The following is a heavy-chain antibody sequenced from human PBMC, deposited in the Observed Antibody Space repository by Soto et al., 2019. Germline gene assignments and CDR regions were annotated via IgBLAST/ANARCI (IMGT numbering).Heavy chain of an antibody. V-gene: IGHV4-59*01. Sequence: PSETLSLSCSVSGGSISSYYCSWMRQPPGKELEWIGYIYYSGSTNYNPSLKSRVTISVDTSKNQFSLKLSSVTAADTAVYYCARVTKIAARPVRIGQYYYYYYMDVWGKGTTVTVSS. CDR1: GGSISSYY. CDR3: ARVTKIAARPVRIGQYYYYYYMDV. D-gene: IGHD6-6*01. CDR2: IYYSGST. J-gene: IGHJ6*03.